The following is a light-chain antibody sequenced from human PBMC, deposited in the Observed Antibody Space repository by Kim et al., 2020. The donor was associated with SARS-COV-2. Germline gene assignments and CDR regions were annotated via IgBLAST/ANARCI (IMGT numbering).Light chain of an antibody. J-gene: IGKJ1*01. CDR1: QNIDYW. CDR2: KAS. CDR3: QQYTTSWT. V-gene: IGKV1-5*03. Sequence: SASVGDRVTIACRARQNIDYWLAWYQQKPGKAPNLLIYKASTLHSGVPSRFSGTGSGTEFTLTISSLQPDDFATYYCQQYTTSWTFGQGTKVDIK.